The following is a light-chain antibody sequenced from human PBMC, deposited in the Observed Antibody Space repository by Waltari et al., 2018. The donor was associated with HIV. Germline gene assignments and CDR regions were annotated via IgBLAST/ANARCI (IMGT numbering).Light chain of an antibody. V-gene: IGKV4-1*01. Sequence: DIVMTQSPDSLVVSLGERATINCKSSLRVLKTSGYRTYLAWYQQKPGQSPKLLIYWASIRESGVPDRFSGSGSGTDFTLTITNLQAEDVAVYYCQQYHSLPYTFGQGTKLEIK. J-gene: IGKJ2*01. CDR3: QQYHSLPYT. CDR1: LRVLKTSGYRTY. CDR2: WAS.